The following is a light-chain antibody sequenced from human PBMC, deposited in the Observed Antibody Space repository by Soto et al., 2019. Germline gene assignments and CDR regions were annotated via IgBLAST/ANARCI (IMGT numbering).Light chain of an antibody. CDR1: QSVSSN. CDR2: GAS. J-gene: IGKJ5*01. CDR3: QHQVT. Sequence: EIVMTQSPATLSVSPGERATLSCRASQSVSSNLAWYQQKPGQAPRLLIYGASTRATGIPARFSGSGSGTEFTLIISRLQSEDFAVYYCQHQVTFGQGTRLEIK. V-gene: IGKV3-15*01.